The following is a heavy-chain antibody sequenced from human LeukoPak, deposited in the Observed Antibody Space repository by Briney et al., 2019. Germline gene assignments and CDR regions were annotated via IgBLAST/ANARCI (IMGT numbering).Heavy chain of an antibody. CDR2: ISYSGFT. Sequence: SETLSLTCTVSGGSISSYQWSWIRQPPGKGLERIGYISYSGFTNYNPSLKSRVTISLDTSKNQFSLKLTSVTAADTAVYYCAGHHPRNTVDFWGQGTLVTVSS. D-gene: IGHD2-8*02. J-gene: IGHJ4*02. CDR1: GGSISSYQ. V-gene: IGHV4-59*08. CDR3: AGHHPRNTVDF.